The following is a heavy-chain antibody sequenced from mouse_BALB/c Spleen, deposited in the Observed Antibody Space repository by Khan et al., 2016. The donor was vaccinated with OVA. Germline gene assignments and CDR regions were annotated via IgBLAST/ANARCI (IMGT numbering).Heavy chain of an antibody. CDR3: ARGYWYFDV. CDR1: GYTFTNHG. Sequence: QIQLVQSGPESKKPGETVKISCKASGYTFTNHGMNWVKQAPGEGLKWMGWINTYTGEPTYADDFKGRFAFSLETSASTAYLQINNLKNEDMATYFGARGYWYFDVWGAGTTVTVSS. CDR2: INTYTGEP. V-gene: IGHV9-1*02. J-gene: IGHJ1*01.